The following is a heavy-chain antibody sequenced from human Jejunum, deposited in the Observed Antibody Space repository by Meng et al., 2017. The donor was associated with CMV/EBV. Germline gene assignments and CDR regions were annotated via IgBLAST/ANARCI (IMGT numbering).Heavy chain of an antibody. D-gene: IGHD5-18*01. Sequence: VRQAPGKGLEWVSSITSGNSYIYSSNSHVFYADSVKGRFTISRDNAKKSLYLQMNSLRAEDTGVYYCATTLSGYNYGGNYDGMDVWGQGTTVTVSS. J-gene: IGHJ6*02. CDR2: ITSGNSYI. CDR3: ATTLSGYNYGGNYDGMDV. V-gene: IGHV3-21*01.